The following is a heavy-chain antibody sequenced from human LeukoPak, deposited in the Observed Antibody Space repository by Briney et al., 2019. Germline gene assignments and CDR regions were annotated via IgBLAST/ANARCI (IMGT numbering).Heavy chain of an antibody. CDR3: AKANDSSGYYYPFDY. CDR1: GFTFSSYA. V-gene: IGHV3-23*01. D-gene: IGHD3-22*01. Sequence: PGGSLRLSCAASGFTFSSYAMSSVRQAPGKGLEWVSAISCSGSSTYYADSVKGRFTVSRDNSKNTLYLQMNSLRAEDTAVYYCAKANDSSGYYYPFDYWGQGTLVTVSS. CDR2: ISCSGSST. J-gene: IGHJ4*02.